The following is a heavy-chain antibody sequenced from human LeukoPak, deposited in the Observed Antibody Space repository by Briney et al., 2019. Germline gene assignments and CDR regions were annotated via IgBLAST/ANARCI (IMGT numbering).Heavy chain of an antibody. CDR2: IYPGDSDT. CDR3: ARHPPQSPCSSTGCPWGWFDP. J-gene: IGHJ5*02. D-gene: IGHD2-2*01. CDR1: GYSFTSYW. V-gene: IGHV5-51*01. Sequence: GESLKISCKGSGYSFTSYWIGWVRQMPGKGLEWMGIIYPGDSDTRYSPSFQGQVTISADKSISTAYLQWSSLKASDTAMYYCARHPPQSPCSSTGCPWGWFDPWGQGTLVTVSS.